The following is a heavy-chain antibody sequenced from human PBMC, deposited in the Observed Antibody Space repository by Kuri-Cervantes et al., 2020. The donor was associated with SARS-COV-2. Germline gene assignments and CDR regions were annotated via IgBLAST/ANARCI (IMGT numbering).Heavy chain of an antibody. J-gene: IGHJ4*02. D-gene: IGHD2-2*01. Sequence: ASVKVSCKASGYTFTGHYMHWMRQAPGQGLEWMGWINPKNGDTNYPQKFQGRVSMTRDTSISTIYMELSRLRSDDTAVYFCARGFCRSTSCYNFDQWGQGTQVTVSS. CDR1: GYTFTGHY. V-gene: IGHV1-2*02. CDR3: ARGFCRSTSCYNFDQ. CDR2: INPKNGDT.